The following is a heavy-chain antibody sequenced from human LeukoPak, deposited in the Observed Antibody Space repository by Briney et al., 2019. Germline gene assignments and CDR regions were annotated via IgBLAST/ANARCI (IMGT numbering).Heavy chain of an antibody. J-gene: IGHJ4*02. D-gene: IGHD5-12*01. V-gene: IGHV3-30*18. CDR3: AKSSVNGYTGYVHPGVDY. CDR2: ISYDGSNK. Sequence: GGSLRLSCAASGFTFSSYGMHWVRQAPGKGLEWVAVISYDGSNKYYADSVKGRFTISRDNSKNTLYLQMNSLRAVDTAVYYCAKSSVNGYTGYVHPGVDYCGQGTLVTVSS. CDR1: GFTFSSYG.